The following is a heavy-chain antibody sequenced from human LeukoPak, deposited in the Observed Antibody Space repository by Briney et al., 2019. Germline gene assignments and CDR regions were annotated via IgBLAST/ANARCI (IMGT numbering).Heavy chain of an antibody. J-gene: IGHJ4*02. D-gene: IGHD3-9*01. Sequence: GGSLRLSCAASGFTFSSYAMSWVRQAPGKGLEWVSAISGSGGSTYYADSVKGRFTISRDNSKNTLYLQMNSLRAEDTAVYYCAKEWDDILTGYGYYFDYWGQGTLVTVSS. CDR1: GFTFSSYA. V-gene: IGHV3-23*01. CDR2: ISGSGGST. CDR3: AKEWDDILTGYGYYFDY.